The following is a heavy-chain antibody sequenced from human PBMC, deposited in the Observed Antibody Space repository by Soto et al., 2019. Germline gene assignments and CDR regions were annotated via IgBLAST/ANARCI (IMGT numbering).Heavy chain of an antibody. CDR2: INPHSGGT. V-gene: IGHV1-2*04. CDR1: GYTFTGYC. D-gene: IGHD3-10*01. Sequence: ASVKVSCKASGYTFTGYCMHWLRQAPGQGLEWMGWINPHSGGTNYAQNFQGWVTMTKDTSISTAYMELSRLGFDDTAVYHCAKLGPYGSESYSFRYNWIDPWGQGTLVTVSS. J-gene: IGHJ5*02. CDR3: AKLGPYGSESYSFRYNWIDP.